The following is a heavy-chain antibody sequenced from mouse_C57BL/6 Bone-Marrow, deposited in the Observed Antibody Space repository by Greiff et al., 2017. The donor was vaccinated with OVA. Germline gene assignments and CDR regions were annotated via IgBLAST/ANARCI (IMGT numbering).Heavy chain of an antibody. CDR2: IDPENGDT. V-gene: IGHV14-4*01. CDR1: GFNIKDDY. CDR3: TTDYYGSSYEDFDY. D-gene: IGHD1-1*01. J-gene: IGHJ2*01. Sequence: EVKLMESGAELVRPGASVKLSCTASGFNIKDDYMHWVKQRPEQGLEWIGWIDPENGDTEYASKFQGKATITADTSSNTAYLQLSSLTSEDTAVYYCTTDYYGSSYEDFDYWGQGTTLTVSS.